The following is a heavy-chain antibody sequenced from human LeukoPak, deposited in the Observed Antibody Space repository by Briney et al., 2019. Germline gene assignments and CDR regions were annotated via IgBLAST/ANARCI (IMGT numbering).Heavy chain of an antibody. J-gene: IGHJ4*02. CDR1: GYSFTSYW. CDR3: ARHPRDIVVVPAAIGGLDY. V-gene: IGHV5-51*01. D-gene: IGHD2-2*01. CDR2: IYPGDSDT. Sequence: PGESLKISCKGSGYSFTSYWIGWVRQMPGKGLEWMGIIYPGDSDTRYSPSFQGQVTISADKSISTAYLQWSSLKASDTAVYYCARHPRDIVVVPAAIGGLDYWGQGTLVTVSS.